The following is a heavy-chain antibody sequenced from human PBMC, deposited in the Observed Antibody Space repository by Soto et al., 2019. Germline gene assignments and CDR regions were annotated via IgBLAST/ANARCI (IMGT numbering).Heavy chain of an antibody. Sequence: GGSLRLSCAASGFTFSSYAMSWVRQAPGKGLEWVSAISGSGGSTYYADSVKGRFTISRDNSKNTLYLQMNSLRAEDTAVYYCAKDPGGVVISYYMYVWGKGTTVTVSS. CDR2: ISGSGGST. J-gene: IGHJ6*03. CDR1: GFTFSSYA. V-gene: IGHV3-23*01. CDR3: AKDPGGVVISYYMYV. D-gene: IGHD3-3*01.